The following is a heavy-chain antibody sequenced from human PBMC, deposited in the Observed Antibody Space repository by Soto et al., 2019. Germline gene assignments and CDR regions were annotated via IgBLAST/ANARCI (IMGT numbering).Heavy chain of an antibody. V-gene: IGHV3-7*05. CDR1: GFTFSSYW. Sequence: PGGSLRLSCAASGFTFSSYWMSWVRQAPGKGLEWVANIKQDGSEKYYVDSVKGRFTISRDNAKSSLYLQMNSLRAEDTAVYYCARGDFDWLLYYFDYWGQGTLVTVSS. CDR3: ARGDFDWLLYYFDY. CDR2: IKQDGSEK. D-gene: IGHD3-9*01. J-gene: IGHJ4*02.